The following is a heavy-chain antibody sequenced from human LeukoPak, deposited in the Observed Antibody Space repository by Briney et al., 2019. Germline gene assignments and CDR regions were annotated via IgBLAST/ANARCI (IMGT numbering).Heavy chain of an antibody. Sequence: ASVKVSCKASGYTFTYYGITWVRQAPGQGLEWMGWISAYNGNTNYAQKLQGRVTMTTDTSTSTAYMELRSLRSDDTAVFYCARDHFYCSSTTCYGETIDYWGQGTLVTVSS. CDR1: GYTFTYYG. CDR3: ARDHFYCSSTTCYGETIDY. V-gene: IGHV1-18*01. CDR2: ISAYNGNT. D-gene: IGHD2-2*01. J-gene: IGHJ4*02.